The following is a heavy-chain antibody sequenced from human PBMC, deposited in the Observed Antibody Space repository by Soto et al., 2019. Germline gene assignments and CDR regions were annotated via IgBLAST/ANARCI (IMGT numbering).Heavy chain of an antibody. V-gene: IGHV3-48*02. J-gene: IGHJ6*02. Sequence: PGGSLRLSCAASGFTFTGYGMNWVRQAPGKGLEWISSIGRSSDSIYYADSVKGRFTISRDNAKDSLYLQMNSLRDEDTALYSCARVRGTPLYGMDVWGQGTTVTVSS. CDR2: IGRSSDSI. CDR3: ARVRGTPLYGMDV. CDR1: GFTFTGYG. D-gene: IGHD3-10*01.